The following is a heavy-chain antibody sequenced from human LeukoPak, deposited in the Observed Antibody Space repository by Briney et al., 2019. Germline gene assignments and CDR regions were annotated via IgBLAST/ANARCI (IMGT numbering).Heavy chain of an antibody. Sequence: PSETLSLTCTVSGGSISSSYYYWGWIRQPPGKGLEWIGSIYYSGSTYYNPSLKSRVTISVDTSKNQSSLKLRSVTAADTAVYYCARVGYFCSGGSSYSARRYYFDYWGQGTLVTVSS. CDR3: ARVGYFCSGGSSYSARRYYFDY. CDR1: GGSISSSYYY. D-gene: IGHD2-15*01. J-gene: IGHJ4*02. CDR2: IYYSGST. V-gene: IGHV4-39*01.